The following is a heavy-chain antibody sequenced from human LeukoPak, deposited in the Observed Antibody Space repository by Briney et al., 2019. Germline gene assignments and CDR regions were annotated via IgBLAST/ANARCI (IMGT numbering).Heavy chain of an antibody. D-gene: IGHD2/OR15-2a*01. V-gene: IGHV4-39*01. CDR2: IYYSGST. CDR3: ATMGDYFHPDY. Sequence: KPSETLSLTCIVSGGSISTSSYYWGWIRQPPGKGLEWIGSIYYSGSTYYNPSLKSRVTISVDTTSKNQFSLKVSSVTAADTAVYYCATMGDYFHPDYWGQGTLVTVSS. J-gene: IGHJ4*02. CDR1: GGSISTSSYY.